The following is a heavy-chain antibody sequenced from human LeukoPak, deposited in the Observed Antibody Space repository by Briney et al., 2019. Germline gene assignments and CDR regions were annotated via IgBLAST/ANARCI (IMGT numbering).Heavy chain of an antibody. Sequence: SETLSLTCTVSGGSISSYYWSWIRQPPGKGLEWIGYIYYSGSTNYNPSLKSRVTISVDTSKNQFSLKLSSVTAADTAVYYCARRSRSGYPEWFDPWGQGTLVTVSS. CDR3: ARRSRSGYPEWFDP. CDR2: IYYSGST. D-gene: IGHD3-22*01. CDR1: GGSISSYY. V-gene: IGHV4-59*08. J-gene: IGHJ5*02.